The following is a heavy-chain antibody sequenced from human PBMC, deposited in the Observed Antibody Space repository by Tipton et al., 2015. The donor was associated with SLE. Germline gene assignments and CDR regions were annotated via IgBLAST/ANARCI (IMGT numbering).Heavy chain of an antibody. J-gene: IGHJ6*03. D-gene: IGHD3-10*01. Sequence: TLSLTCTVSGGSISSHYWSWIRQLPGKGLEWIGYIYYSGSTNYNPSLKSRVTISVDTSKNQFSLKLSSVTAADTAIYYCARVGYLGSGKTWDMDVWGKGITVTVSS. V-gene: IGHV4-59*11. CDR3: ARVGYLGSGKTWDMDV. CDR2: IYYSGST. CDR1: GGSISSHY.